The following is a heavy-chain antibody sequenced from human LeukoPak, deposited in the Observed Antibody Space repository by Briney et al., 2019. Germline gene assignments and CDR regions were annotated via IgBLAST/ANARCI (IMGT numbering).Heavy chain of an antibody. V-gene: IGHV3-48*01. J-gene: IGHJ6*03. CDR3: ARVDYRGGGYFMDV. Sequence: PGGSLRLSCAASGFTFSSYGMTWVRQAPGKGLEWVSYISSSSSTIYYADSVKGRFTISRDNAKNSLYLQLNSLRAEDTAVYYCARVDYRGGGYFMDVWGRGTPVTVSS. D-gene: IGHD4-11*01. CDR1: GFTFSSYG. CDR2: ISSSSSTI.